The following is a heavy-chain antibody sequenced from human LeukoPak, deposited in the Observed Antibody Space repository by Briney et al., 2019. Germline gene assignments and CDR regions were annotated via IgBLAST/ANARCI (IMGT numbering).Heavy chain of an antibody. J-gene: IGHJ4*02. CDR3: AKDRYCTSSSCPIDY. Sequence: PGGSLRLSCVGSGFTFDEYAMHWVRQPPGKGMEWVSGISSNSDDIGYADSVKGRFTISRDSAKKSLYLQMNSLRAEDTALYYCAKDRYCTSSSCPIDYWGRGTLVTVSS. D-gene: IGHD2-15*01. V-gene: IGHV3-9*01. CDR2: ISSNSDDI. CDR1: GFTFDEYA.